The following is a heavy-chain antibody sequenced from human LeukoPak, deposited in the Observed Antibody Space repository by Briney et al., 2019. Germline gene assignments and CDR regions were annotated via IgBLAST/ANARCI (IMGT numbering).Heavy chain of an antibody. CDR2: ISYDGIDK. D-gene: IGHD6-13*01. V-gene: IGHV3-30-3*01. Sequence: TGGSLRLSCADSGFTFSTYWMSWVRQAPGKGLDWVALISYDGIDKSYADSVRGRFTISRDNSKNTLYLQMDSLRSEDTAVYYCARDFFPIVDSTWYEIGYWGQGTLVAVSS. J-gene: IGHJ4*02. CDR1: GFTFSTYW. CDR3: ARDFFPIVDSTWYEIGY.